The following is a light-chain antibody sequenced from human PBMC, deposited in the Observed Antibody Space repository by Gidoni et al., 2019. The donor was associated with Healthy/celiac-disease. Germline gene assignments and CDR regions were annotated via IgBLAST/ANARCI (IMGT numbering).Light chain of an antibody. CDR3: QQSYSTPTWT. CDR1: QSISSY. CDR2: AAS. V-gene: IGKV1-39*01. Sequence: DIQMSQSPSSLSASVGDRVTITCRASQSISSYLNWYQQKPGKDPKLLIYAASSLQSGVPSRVSGRGSGTDFTLTISSLQPEDFATYYCQQSYSTPTWTVGQGTKVEIK. J-gene: IGKJ1*01.